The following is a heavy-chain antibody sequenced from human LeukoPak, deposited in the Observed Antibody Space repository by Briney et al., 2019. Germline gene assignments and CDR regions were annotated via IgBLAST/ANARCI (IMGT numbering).Heavy chain of an antibody. CDR2: IYYSGST. J-gene: IGHJ4*02. D-gene: IGHD6-13*01. CDR1: GGSISSSSYY. V-gene: IGHV4-39*01. CDR3: ASRGESIAAAGTDY. Sequence: SETLSLTCTVSGGSISSSSYYWGWIRQPPGKGLEWIGSIYYSGSTYYNPSLKSRVTISVDTSKNQFSQKLSSVTAADTAVYYCASRGESIAAAGTDYWGQGTLVTVSS.